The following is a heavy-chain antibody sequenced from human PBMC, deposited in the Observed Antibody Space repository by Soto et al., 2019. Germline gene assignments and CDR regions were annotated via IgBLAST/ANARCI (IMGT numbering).Heavy chain of an antibody. V-gene: IGHV5-51*01. J-gene: IGHJ3*02. Sequence: GESLKISCKGSGYSFTTYRIGWIRQMPGKGLEWMGIIYPGDSETRYSPPFQGQVTISADKSNTTAHLQWSGLKASDTSMYYCARQRIEAAFDAFDIWGQGTMVTVSS. CDR1: GYSFTTYR. CDR3: ARQRIEAAFDAFDI. D-gene: IGHD6-13*01. CDR2: IYPGDSET.